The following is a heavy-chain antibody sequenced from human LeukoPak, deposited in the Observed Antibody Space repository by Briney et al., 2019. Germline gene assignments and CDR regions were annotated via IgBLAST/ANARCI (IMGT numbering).Heavy chain of an antibody. CDR2: IYYSGST. Sequence: PSETLSLTCTVSGGSISSYYWSWIRQPPGKGLEWIGYIYYSGSTNYNPSLKSRVTISVDTSKNQFSLKLSSVTAADTAVYYCARGYSHLDYSDYWGQGTLVTVSS. D-gene: IGHD1-26*01. V-gene: IGHV4-59*01. CDR1: GGSISSYY. CDR3: ARGYSHLDYSDY. J-gene: IGHJ4*02.